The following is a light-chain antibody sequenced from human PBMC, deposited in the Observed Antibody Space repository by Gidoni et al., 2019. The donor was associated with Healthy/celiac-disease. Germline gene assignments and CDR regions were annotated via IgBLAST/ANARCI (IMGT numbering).Light chain of an antibody. CDR2: DAS. V-gene: IGKV1-33*01. CDR1: QDISKY. CDR3: QQYDNLPPG. J-gene: IGKJ4*01. Sequence: DLQMPQSPSSLSASVGDRVTITCQASQDISKYLNWYQQKPGKAPKLLIYDASNLETGVPSRFSGSGSGTDFTFTISSLQPEDIATYYCQQYDNLPPGFGGGTKVEIK.